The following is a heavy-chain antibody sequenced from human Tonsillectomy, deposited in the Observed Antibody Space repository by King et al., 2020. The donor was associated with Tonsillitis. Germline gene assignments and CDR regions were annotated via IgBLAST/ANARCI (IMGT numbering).Heavy chain of an antibody. CDR2: IFYSGST. CDR1: GGSISSGVYY. J-gene: IGHJ3*02. Sequence: VQLQESGPGLVKPSQTLSLTCTVSGGSISSGVYYWSWICPPPGKGLEWIGYIFYSGSTYYNPSLKSRLIISVDTSKNQFSLNLSSVTAADTAVYYCARLVPPLAAFDIWGHGTMVTVSS. V-gene: IGHV4-30-4*01. D-gene: IGHD2-2*01. CDR3: ARLVPPLAAFDI.